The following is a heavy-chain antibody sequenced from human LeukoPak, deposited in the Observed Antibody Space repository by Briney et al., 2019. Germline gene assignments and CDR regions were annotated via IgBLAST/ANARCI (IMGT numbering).Heavy chain of an antibody. CDR2: ISSSSSYI. D-gene: IGHD4-17*01. CDR3: ASLALVYGDCDEDNDY. CDR1: GFTFSSYS. J-gene: IGHJ4*02. Sequence: GGSLRLSCAASGFTFSSYSMNWVRQAPGKGLEWVSSISSSSSYIYYADSVKGRFTISRDNAKNSLYLQMNSLRAEDTAVYYCASLALVYGDCDEDNDYWGQGTLVTVSS. V-gene: IGHV3-21*01.